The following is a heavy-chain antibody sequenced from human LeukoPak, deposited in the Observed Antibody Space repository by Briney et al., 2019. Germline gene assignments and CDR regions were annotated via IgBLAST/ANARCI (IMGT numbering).Heavy chain of an antibody. CDR1: GGSISSYY. V-gene: IGHV4-39*07. D-gene: IGHD1-26*01. J-gene: IGHJ4*02. CDR3: ARASGGSYYWGAFDY. Sequence: SETLSLTCTVSGGSISSYYWGWIRQPPGKGLEWIGSIYYSGSTYYNPSLKSRVTMSVDTSKNQFSLKLSSVTAADTAVYYCARASGGSYYWGAFDYWGQGTLVTVSS. CDR2: IYYSGST.